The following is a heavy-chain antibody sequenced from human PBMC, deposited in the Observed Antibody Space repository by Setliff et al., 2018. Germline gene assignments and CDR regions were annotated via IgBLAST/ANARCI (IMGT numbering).Heavy chain of an antibody. CDR1: GDSISGYY. D-gene: IGHD1-7*01. V-gene: IGHV4-59*08. J-gene: IGHJ2*01. Sequence: SETLSLTCTVPGDSISGYYWSWIRQPPGKGLEWIGYIYYSGSTTYNPSLKSRVIISLDTSENRFSLELRSVTAADTAVYYCARGNYAYWYFDLWGRGTLVTVSS. CDR2: IYYSGST. CDR3: ARGNYAYWYFDL.